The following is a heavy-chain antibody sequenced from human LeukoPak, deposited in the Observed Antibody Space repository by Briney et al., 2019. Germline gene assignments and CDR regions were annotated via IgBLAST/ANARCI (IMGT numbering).Heavy chain of an antibody. V-gene: IGHV4-34*01. J-gene: IGHJ5*02. D-gene: IGHD6-13*01. CDR3: ARDGYSSSWYGGGDNWFDP. CDR2: INHSGST. Sequence: SETLSLTCAVYGGSFSGYYWSWIRQPPGKGLEWIGEINHSGSTNYNPSLKSRVTISVDTSKNQFSLKLSSVTAADTAVYYCARDGYSSSWYGGGDNWFDPWGQGTLVTVSS. CDR1: GGSFSGYY.